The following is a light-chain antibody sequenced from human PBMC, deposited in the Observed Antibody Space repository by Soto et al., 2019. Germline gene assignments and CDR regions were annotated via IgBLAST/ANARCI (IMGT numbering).Light chain of an antibody. V-gene: IGKV3-20*01. CDR3: QQYSSSPIT. CDR2: GAS. Sequence: EIVLTQSPGTLSLSPGDRTTVSCRASQSVSSSYLAWYQQKPGRAHRLLIYGASSRDIGIPDRFSASGSGTDFTLTITSLEPEDFAVFYCQQYSSSPITFGQGTRLEIK. CDR1: QSVSSSY. J-gene: IGKJ5*01.